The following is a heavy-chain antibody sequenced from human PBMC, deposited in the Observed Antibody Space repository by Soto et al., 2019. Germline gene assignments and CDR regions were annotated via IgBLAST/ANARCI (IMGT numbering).Heavy chain of an antibody. CDR1: GDSISSYY. V-gene: IGHV4-59*01. Sequence: SETLSLTSTVSGDSISSYYWSWIPQPPGKGLEWIGYIYYSGSTNYNPSLKSRVTISVDTSKNQFSLKLNSVTAAATAVYYCARAPIPVVRGYYYYYGMDVWGQGTTVNVSS. CDR3: ARAPIPVVRGYYYYYGMDV. J-gene: IGHJ6*02. CDR2: IYYSGST. D-gene: IGHD3-10*01.